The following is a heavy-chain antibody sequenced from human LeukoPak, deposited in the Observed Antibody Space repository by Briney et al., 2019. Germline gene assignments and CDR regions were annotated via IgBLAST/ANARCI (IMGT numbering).Heavy chain of an antibody. V-gene: IGHV3-11*04. J-gene: IGHJ6*03. CDR1: GYTFSDYY. D-gene: IGHD2-2*01. CDR3: ARDTYQLVGIYYYYNMDV. Sequence: PGGSLRLSCADSGYTFSDYYMSWIRQAPGKGLEWVSYISSSDTTYYADSVKGRFTISRDNAKNSLYLQMNSLRAEDTAVYYCARDTYQLVGIYYYYNMDVWGKGTTVTVSS. CDR2: ISSSDTT.